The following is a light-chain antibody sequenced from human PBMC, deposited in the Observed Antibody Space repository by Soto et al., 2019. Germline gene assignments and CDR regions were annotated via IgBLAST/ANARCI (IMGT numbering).Light chain of an antibody. J-gene: IGLJ2*01. CDR2: DVN. Sequence: QSALTQPASVSGSLGQSITISCTGTSRDVGNYNYVSWYQHHTGRAPKLVIYDVNNRPAGISNRFSGSKSDNTASLIIFGLQAEDEADYYCSSYTNSSNLIFGGGTKVTVL. V-gene: IGLV2-14*03. CDR3: SSYTNSSNLI. CDR1: SRDVGNYNY.